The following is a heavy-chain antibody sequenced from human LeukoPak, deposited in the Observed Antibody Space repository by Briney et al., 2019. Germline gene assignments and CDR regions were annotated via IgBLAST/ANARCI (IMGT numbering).Heavy chain of an antibody. CDR3: TREGELRWHRCIDY. CDR2: IYYSGST. Sequence: LETLSLTCTVSGGSISSYYWSWIRQPPGKGLEWIGYIYYSGSTNYNPSLKSRVTISVDTSKNQFSLKLSSVTAADTTVYYCTREGELRWHRCIDYWGQGTLVTVSS. V-gene: IGHV4-59*01. J-gene: IGHJ4*02. D-gene: IGHD4-23*01. CDR1: GGSISSYY.